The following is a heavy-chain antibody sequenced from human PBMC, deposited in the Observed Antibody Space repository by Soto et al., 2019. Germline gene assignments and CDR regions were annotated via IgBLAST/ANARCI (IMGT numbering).Heavy chain of an antibody. V-gene: IGHV4-30-4*01. CDR2: IYSSGLH. D-gene: IGHD2-8*01. CDR1: GGSISSGDYW. Sequence: QVQLQESGPGLVMPSQTLSLTCTVSGGSISSGDYWWSWIRQPPGKGLEWIGYIYSSGLHNCNPSFKSRVTISVDTSKNQFSLNLRSLTAADTAVYYCARDEGAHGVPFRNFDLWGRGTLVTVSS. CDR3: ARDEGAHGVPFRNFDL. J-gene: IGHJ2*01.